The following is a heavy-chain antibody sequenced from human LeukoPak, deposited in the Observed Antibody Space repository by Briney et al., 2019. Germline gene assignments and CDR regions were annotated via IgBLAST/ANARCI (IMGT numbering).Heavy chain of an antibody. CDR3: ARDRGVVY. CDR2: IYYSGST. CDR1: GGSISSYY. Sequence: NPSETLSLTCTVSGGSISSYYWSWIRQPPGKGLEWIGYIYYSGSTYYNPSLKSRVTISVDTSKNQFSLKLSSVTAADTAVYYCARDRGVVYWGQGTLVTVSS. J-gene: IGHJ4*02. D-gene: IGHD3-10*01. V-gene: IGHV4-30-4*01.